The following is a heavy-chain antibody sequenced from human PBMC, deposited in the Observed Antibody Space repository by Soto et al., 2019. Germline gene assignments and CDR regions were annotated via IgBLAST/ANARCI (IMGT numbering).Heavy chain of an antibody. CDR1: GGSISSGGYS. J-gene: IGHJ3*01. Sequence: QLQLQESGSGLVKPSQTLYLTCAVSGGSISSGGYSWSLILQPQGKGLEWIRYIYHSGSTYYNTSLKSRVTISVYRSKNQFSLTLSSVTAADTAVYSCARTPEIWCQVTMVTVSS. V-gene: IGHV4-30-2*01. CDR3: ARTPEI. CDR2: IYHSGST.